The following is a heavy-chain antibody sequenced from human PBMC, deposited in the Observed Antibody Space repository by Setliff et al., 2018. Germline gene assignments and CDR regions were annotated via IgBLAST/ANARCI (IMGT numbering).Heavy chain of an antibody. J-gene: IGHJ4*02. CDR3: ARAYYSDNTGPHWAY. V-gene: IGHV3-11*04. D-gene: IGHD3-22*01. Sequence: PGGSLRLSCAGSGFTFSDFYMSWIRQAPGKGLEWVSFISSNGNAIHYADSVKGRFTISRDNARNLLFLQMNSLRGDETAVYYCARAYYSDNTGPHWAYWGQGTLVTVSS. CDR2: ISSNGNAI. CDR1: GFTFSDFY.